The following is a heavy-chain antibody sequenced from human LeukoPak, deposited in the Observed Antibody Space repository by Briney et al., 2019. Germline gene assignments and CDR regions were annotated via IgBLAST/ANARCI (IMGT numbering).Heavy chain of an antibody. Sequence: GGSLRLSCAASGFTFSSYPMSWVRQAPGKGLECVSAISGSGGSTYYADSIKGRFTVSRDNSKNTLFLQMDSLRAEDTAVYYCAKLVLPAAIISPYNWFDPWGQGILVIVSS. CDR3: AKLVLPAAIISPYNWFDP. CDR2: ISGSGGST. CDR1: GFTFSSYP. J-gene: IGHJ5*02. D-gene: IGHD2-2*01. V-gene: IGHV3-23*01.